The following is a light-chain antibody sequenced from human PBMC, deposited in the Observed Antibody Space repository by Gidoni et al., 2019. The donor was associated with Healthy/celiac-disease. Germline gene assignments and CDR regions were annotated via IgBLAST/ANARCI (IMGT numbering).Light chain of an antibody. CDR2: DAS. CDR3: QQRSNWPIT. CDR1: QSVSSY. J-gene: IGKJ5*01. Sequence: EIVLTQSQATLSLSPGERATLSCRASQSVSSYLAWYQQKPGQAPRLLIYDASNRAPGIPARFSGSWSGTDFTLTISSLEPEDFAVYYCQQRSNWPITFGQGTRLEIK. V-gene: IGKV3-11*01.